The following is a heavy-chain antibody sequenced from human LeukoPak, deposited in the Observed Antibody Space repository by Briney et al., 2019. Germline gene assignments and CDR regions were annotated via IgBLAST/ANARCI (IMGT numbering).Heavy chain of an antibody. V-gene: IGHV3-15*01. CDR3: TTEYYGDYHY. D-gene: IGHD4-17*01. J-gene: IGHJ4*02. CDR2: IKSKSAGGTT. Sequence: GGSLRLSCAASGFTFSTAWMSWVRQAPGKGLEWVARIKSKSAGGTTDYAASVKGRFTTSREDSKNTVYLQMNSLITEDTAVYYCTTEYYGDYHYWGQGTLVTVSS. CDR1: GFTFSTAW.